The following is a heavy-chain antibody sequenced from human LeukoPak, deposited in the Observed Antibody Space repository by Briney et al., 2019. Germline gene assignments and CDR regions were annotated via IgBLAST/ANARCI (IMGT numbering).Heavy chain of an antibody. CDR3: ARDSGYCSGGSCN. Sequence: ASVKVSCKASGGTFSSYAISWVRQAPGQGLEWMGRIIPILGKANYAQKFQGRVTITADKSTSTAYMELSSLRSEDTAVYYCARDSGYCSGGSCNWGQGTLVTVSS. V-gene: IGHV1-69*04. J-gene: IGHJ4*02. CDR1: GGTFSSYA. CDR2: IIPILGKA. D-gene: IGHD2-15*01.